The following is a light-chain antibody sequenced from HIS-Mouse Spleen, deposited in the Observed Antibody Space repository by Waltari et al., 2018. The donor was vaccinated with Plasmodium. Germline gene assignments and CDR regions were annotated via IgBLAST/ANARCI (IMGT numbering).Light chain of an antibody. J-gene: IGLJ2*01. CDR1: SSDVGGYNY. CDR2: AVS. V-gene: IGLV2-14*03. CDR3: SSYTSSSTKV. Sequence: QSALTQPASVSGSPGQSITISCTGTSSDVGGYNYDSWYQQHPGKAPKLMIYAVSNRPSGVSNRFSGSKSGNTASLTISGLQAEDEADYYCSSYTSSSTKVFGGGTKLTVL.